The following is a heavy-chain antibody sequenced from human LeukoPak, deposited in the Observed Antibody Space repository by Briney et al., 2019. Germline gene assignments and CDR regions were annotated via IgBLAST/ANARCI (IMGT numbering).Heavy chain of an antibody. CDR2: IYPGDSDT. Sequence: GESLKISRKGSGYSFTSYWIGWVRLMPGKGLEWMGIIYPGDSDTRYSPSFQGQVTISADESISTAYLQWSSLKASDTAMYYCARPMWAADYYDSSGFHFDYWGQGTLVTVSS. J-gene: IGHJ4*02. D-gene: IGHD3-22*01. CDR1: GYSFTSYW. V-gene: IGHV5-51*01. CDR3: ARPMWAADYYDSSGFHFDY.